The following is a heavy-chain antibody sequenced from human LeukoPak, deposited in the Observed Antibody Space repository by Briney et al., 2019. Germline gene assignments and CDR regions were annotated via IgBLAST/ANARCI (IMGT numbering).Heavy chain of an antibody. CDR2: INHSGST. CDR1: GGSFSGYY. Sequence: PSETLSLTCAVYGGSFSGYYWSRIRQPPGKGLEWIGEINHSGSTNYNPSLKSRVTISVDTSKNQFSLKLSSVTAADTAVYYCARGPYYDFWSGYYTPTRYYYYMDVWGKGATVTVSS. D-gene: IGHD3-3*01. V-gene: IGHV4-34*01. J-gene: IGHJ6*03. CDR3: ARGPYYDFWSGYYTPTRYYYYMDV.